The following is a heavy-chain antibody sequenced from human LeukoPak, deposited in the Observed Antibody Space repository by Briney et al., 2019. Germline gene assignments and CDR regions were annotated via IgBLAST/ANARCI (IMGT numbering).Heavy chain of an antibody. CDR3: AIDSSWYSYYFDY. V-gene: IGHV3-11*04. J-gene: IGHJ4*02. D-gene: IGHD6-13*01. CDR2: ISSSGSTI. CDR1: GFTFSDYY. Sequence: GGSLRLSCAASGFTFSDYYMSWIRQAPGKGLEWVSYISSSGSTIYYADSVKGRFTISRDNAKNSLYLQMNSLRAEDTAVYYCAIDSSWYSYYFDYWGQGTLVTVSS.